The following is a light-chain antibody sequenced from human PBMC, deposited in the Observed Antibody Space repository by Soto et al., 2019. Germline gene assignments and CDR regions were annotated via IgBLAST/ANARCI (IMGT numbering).Light chain of an antibody. Sequence: DIQMTQSPSTLSGSVGDRVTITCRASQTISCWLAWYQQKPGKAPKLLIYKASTLKSGVPSRFSGSGSETEFTRTISSLQPDDFATYYCQHYSSYSEAFGQGTKVELK. V-gene: IGKV1-5*03. J-gene: IGKJ1*01. CDR1: QTISCW. CDR3: QHYSSYSEA. CDR2: KAS.